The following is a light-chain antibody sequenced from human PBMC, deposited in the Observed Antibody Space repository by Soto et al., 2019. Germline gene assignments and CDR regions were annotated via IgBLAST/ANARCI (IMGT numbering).Light chain of an antibody. Sequence: QWIQKPWTLVAYVGDVVPSTRRASQGIRNDVGWYQQKPGKAPKLLIYGASSLQSGVPSRFCCSGSGPDLTLTCGSLLPADFATYYYVRHCKYARTFGRGTKVDIK. CDR2: GAS. CDR3: VRHCKYART. CDR1: QGIRND. V-gene: IGKV1-6*01. J-gene: IGKJ1*01.